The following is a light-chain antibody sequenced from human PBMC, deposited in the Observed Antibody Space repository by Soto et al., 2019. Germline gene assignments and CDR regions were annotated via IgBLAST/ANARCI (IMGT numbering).Light chain of an antibody. CDR1: QSVSSY. CDR2: DAS. CDR3: HQRINWPPMYT. J-gene: IGKJ2*01. V-gene: IGKV3-11*01. Sequence: EIVLTQSPATLSLSPGERATLSCRASQSVSSYLAWYQQKPGQAPRLLIYDASNRATGIPARFSGSGSGTDFTFTISSLELEDFAVYYCHQRINWPPMYTFGQGTKLEIK.